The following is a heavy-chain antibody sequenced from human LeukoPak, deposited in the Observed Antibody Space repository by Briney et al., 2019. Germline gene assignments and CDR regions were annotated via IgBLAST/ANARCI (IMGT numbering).Heavy chain of an antibody. V-gene: IGHV4-59*01. Sequence: SETLSLTCTVSGGSISSYYRSWIRQPPGKGLEWIGYIYYSGSTNYNPSLKSRVTISVDTSKNQFSLKLSSVTAADTAVYYCARVYDSSGHGDYWGQGTLVTVSS. CDR3: ARVYDSSGHGDY. J-gene: IGHJ4*02. CDR1: GGSISSYY. D-gene: IGHD3-22*01. CDR2: IYYSGST.